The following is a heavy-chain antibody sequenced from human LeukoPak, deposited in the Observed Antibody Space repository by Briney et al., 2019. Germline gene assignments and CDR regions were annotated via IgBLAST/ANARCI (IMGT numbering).Heavy chain of an antibody. CDR1: GASVSGSPYY. D-gene: IGHD3-16*01. V-gene: IGHV4-39*07. J-gene: IGHJ5*02. CDR2: IYSSGST. Sequence: PSETLSLTCTVSGASVSGSPYYWGWIRQPPGKGLEWIGSIYSSGSTYYNASLQSRVTISVDTSKNQFSLKLSSVTAADTAVYYCARDGLGDWFGPWGQGTLVTVSS. CDR3: ARDGLGDWFGP.